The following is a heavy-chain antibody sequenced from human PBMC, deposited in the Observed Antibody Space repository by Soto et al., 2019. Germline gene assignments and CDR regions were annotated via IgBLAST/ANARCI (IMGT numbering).Heavy chain of an antibody. Sequence: QVQLVQSGTDVKPPGASVKVSCKASGYTLSDYYLHWVRQAPGQGLEWMGWINSNTGGSIHARKFQGRVTMTRDTSLNTAYMELTRLEADDTAVYYCARPSEEDRGFGGAEPGFASWGQGTLVTVSS. CDR1: GYTLSDYY. J-gene: IGHJ4*02. V-gene: IGHV1-2*02. CDR2: INSNTGGS. D-gene: IGHD3-16*01. CDR3: ARPSEEDRGFGGAEPGFAS.